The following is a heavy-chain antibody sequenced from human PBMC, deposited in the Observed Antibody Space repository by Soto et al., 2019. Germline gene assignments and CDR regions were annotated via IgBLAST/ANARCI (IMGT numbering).Heavy chain of an antibody. D-gene: IGHD3-16*01. CDR1: GFNLNAYS. CDR2: VTATAESA. Sequence: GGSLRLSCTAFGFNLNAYSMSWVRQAPGKGLEWVSAVTATAESAYYPDSVRGRFIITRDNSDNMLYLQMSSLRVEDTAIYFCASGRFYDSPHDIWGRGTQVTVSS. J-gene: IGHJ4*01. V-gene: IGHV3-23*01. CDR3: ASGRFYDSPHDI.